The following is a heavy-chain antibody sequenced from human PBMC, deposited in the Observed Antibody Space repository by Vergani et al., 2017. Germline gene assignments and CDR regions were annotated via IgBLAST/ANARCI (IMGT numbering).Heavy chain of an antibody. CDR3: AKTTDRMGSTSSFDY. CDR2: ISGSGGST. D-gene: IGHD2-2*01. J-gene: IGHJ4*02. CDR1: GFTFSSYS. Sequence: EVQLVESGGGLVKPGGSLRLSCAASGFTFSSYSMNWVRQAPGKGLEWVSAISGSGGSTYYADSVKGRFTISRDNSKNTLYLQMNSLRAEDTAVYYCAKTTDRMGSTSSFDYWGQGTLVTVSS. V-gene: IGHV3-23*04.